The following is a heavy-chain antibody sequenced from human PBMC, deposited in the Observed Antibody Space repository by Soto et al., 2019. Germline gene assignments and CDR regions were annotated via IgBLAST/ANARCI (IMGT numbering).Heavy chain of an antibody. CDR1: GFTFSDHY. CDR2: IRKKTNGYTT. V-gene: IGHV3-72*01. Sequence: EVQLVESGGGLVQPGGSLRLSCAASGFTFSDHYMDWVRQAPGKGLEWVGRIRKKTNGYTTEYAASVKGRFTISRDDSKKSVFLQMNSLKTEDTAMYYCGRGFCSGDACYSGDYWGQGTLVTVSS. J-gene: IGHJ4*02. CDR3: GRGFCSGDACYSGDY. D-gene: IGHD2-15*01.